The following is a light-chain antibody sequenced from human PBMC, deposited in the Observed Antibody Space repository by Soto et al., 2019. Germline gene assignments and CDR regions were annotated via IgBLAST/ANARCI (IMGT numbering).Light chain of an antibody. CDR2: EVN. Sequence: QSALTQPASVSGSLGQSITLSCTGTSSDVGGYNFVSWYQQQPGKAPKLMIYEVNSRPSGVSNRFSGSKSGNTASLTISGLQAEDEADYYCSSWTSSTTQVLGGGTKLTVL. V-gene: IGLV2-14*01. CDR3: SSWTSSTTQV. J-gene: IGLJ3*02. CDR1: SSDVGGYNF.